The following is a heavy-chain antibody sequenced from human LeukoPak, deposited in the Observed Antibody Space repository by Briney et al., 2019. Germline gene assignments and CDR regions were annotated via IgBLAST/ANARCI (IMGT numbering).Heavy chain of an antibody. J-gene: IGHJ4*02. CDR1: GFTFSNYG. CDR3: AKDAGTVTTLDY. D-gene: IGHD4-17*01. CDR2: IRHDGSYR. Sequence: GGSLRLSCAASGFTFSNYGMHSVRQAPDKGLEWVSLIRHDGSYRYYAGSVRGRLTISRDNSKNTLYLQMNSLRAEDTAVYYCAKDAGTVTTLDYWGQGTLVTVSS. V-gene: IGHV3-30*02.